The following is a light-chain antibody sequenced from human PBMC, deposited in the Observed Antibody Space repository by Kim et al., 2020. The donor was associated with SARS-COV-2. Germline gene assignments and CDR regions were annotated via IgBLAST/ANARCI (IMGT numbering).Light chain of an antibody. CDR3: QQYYSTSLV. V-gene: IGKV4-1*01. CDR1: QSVLFTSNNKNY. Sequence: RATINCKSSQSVLFTSNNKNYLAWYQQKPGQPPKLLISWASTRESGVPDRFSGSGSGTDFTLTISSLQAEDVAVYYCQQYYSTSLVFGGGTKLEI. CDR2: WAS. J-gene: IGKJ4*01.